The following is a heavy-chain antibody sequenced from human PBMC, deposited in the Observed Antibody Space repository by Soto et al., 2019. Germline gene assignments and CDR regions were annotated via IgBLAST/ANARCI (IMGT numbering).Heavy chain of an antibody. Sequence: GGSLRLSCAASGFTFSSYAMSWVRQAQGKGLEWVSAISGSGGSTYYADSVKGRFTISRDNSKNTLYLQMNSLRAEDTAVYYCAKDAPKRYDLWSGYYNEDWFDPWGQGTLVTVSS. CDR2: ISGSGGST. D-gene: IGHD3-3*01. V-gene: IGHV3-23*01. CDR3: AKDAPKRYDLWSGYYNEDWFDP. J-gene: IGHJ5*02. CDR1: GFTFSSYA.